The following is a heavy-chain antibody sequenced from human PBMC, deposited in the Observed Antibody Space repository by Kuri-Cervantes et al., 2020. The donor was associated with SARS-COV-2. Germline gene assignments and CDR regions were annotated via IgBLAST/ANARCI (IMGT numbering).Heavy chain of an antibody. CDR3: ARGSSSGWYRSKPRAFDI. Sequence: SETLTLTCTVSGGSISSYYWSWVRQPPGKGLEWIGNIHYSGSTNYNPSLKSRVTISVDTSKNQLSLRLSSVTAADTAVYYCARGSSSGWYRSKPRAFDIWGQGTMVTVSS. J-gene: IGHJ3*02. V-gene: IGHV4-59*01. D-gene: IGHD6-19*01. CDR2: IHYSGST. CDR1: GGSISSYY.